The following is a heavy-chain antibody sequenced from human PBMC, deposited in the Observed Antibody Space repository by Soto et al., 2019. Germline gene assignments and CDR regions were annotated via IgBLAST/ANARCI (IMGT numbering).Heavy chain of an antibody. Sequence: QVQLVQSGDEVKKPGASVKVSCKASGYIFVNYGIAWVRQAPGQGLEWMGWISPYSGNTHYASKVQGRLTMTTDTSTSTAYMERGRLPSDDTAVYYYAMMDNYLTPTPQDAWGQGTTVTVSS. J-gene: IGHJ6*02. CDR2: ISPYSGNT. V-gene: IGHV1-18*01. CDR3: AMMDNYLTPTPQDA. D-gene: IGHD2-2*03. CDR1: GYIFVNYG.